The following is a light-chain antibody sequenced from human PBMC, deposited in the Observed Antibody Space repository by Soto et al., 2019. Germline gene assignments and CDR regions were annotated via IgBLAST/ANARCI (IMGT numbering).Light chain of an antibody. Sequence: QSVLNQPPSASGTPGQRVTISCSGSSSTIGSDYVYWYQQFPGTAPKLLIYRNNQRPSGVPDRFSGSKSGTSASLAISGLRSEDEADYYCAAWDDSLSGYVFGTGTKVTVL. V-gene: IGLV1-47*01. CDR2: RNN. CDR3: AAWDDSLSGYV. CDR1: SSTIGSDY. J-gene: IGLJ1*01.